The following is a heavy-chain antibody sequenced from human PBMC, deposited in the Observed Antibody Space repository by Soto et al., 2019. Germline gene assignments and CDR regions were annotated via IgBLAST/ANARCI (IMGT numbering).Heavy chain of an antibody. Sequence: ASVKASCKASGYTVTSYAMHWVRQAPEQRLEWMGWINAGNGNTKYPQKFQGRVTITRDTSASTAYMELSSLRSEDTAVYYCARGEFLSYDDYWGQGTPVTVSS. CDR1: GYTVTSYA. CDR2: INAGNGNT. CDR3: ARGEFLSYDDY. V-gene: IGHV1-3*01. D-gene: IGHD3-16*01. J-gene: IGHJ4*02.